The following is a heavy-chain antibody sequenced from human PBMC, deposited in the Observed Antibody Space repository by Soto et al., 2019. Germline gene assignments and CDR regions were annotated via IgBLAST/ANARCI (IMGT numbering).Heavy chain of an antibody. CDR1: GFTFSDYG. CDR2: IKKDESKK. D-gene: IGHD6-25*01. Sequence: EVQLVESGGGLVQPGESLRLSCAASGFTFSDYGMTWVRQAPGKGLEWVANIKKDESKKSYLDSVRGRFTISRDNARNSLYLQMDSLRAEDKALYYCAREVSPGSGSYSLDAFDMWGQGTMVNVSS. CDR3: AREVSPGSGSYSLDAFDM. J-gene: IGHJ3*02. V-gene: IGHV3-7*05.